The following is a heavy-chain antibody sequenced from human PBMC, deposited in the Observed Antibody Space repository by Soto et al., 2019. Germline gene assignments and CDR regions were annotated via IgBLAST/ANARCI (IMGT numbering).Heavy chain of an antibody. CDR1: GFTFGDYA. CDR2: ISWNSGSM. J-gene: IGHJ4*02. V-gene: IGHV3-9*01. CDR3: VRRDGYNSNFDY. Sequence: EVQVVESGGGLVQPGGSLRLSCTASGFTFGDYAMHWVRQAPGKGLEWVSGISWNSGSMDYAESVKGRFIISRDNAKNSLYLQMNGLRAEDTALYYCVRRDGYNSNFDYWGQGTLVTVSS. D-gene: IGHD5-12*01.